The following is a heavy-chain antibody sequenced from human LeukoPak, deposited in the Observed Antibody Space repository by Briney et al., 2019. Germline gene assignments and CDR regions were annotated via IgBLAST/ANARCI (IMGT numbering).Heavy chain of an antibody. CDR3: AKLGCSSTSCLYGMDV. Sequence: GGSLRLSCAASGFTFSSYAMSWVRQAPGKGLEWVSAISGSGGSTYYADSLKGRFTISRDNSKNTLYLQMNSLRAEDAAVYYCAKLGCSSTSCLYGMDVWGQGTTVTVSS. D-gene: IGHD2-2*01. CDR1: GFTFSSYA. V-gene: IGHV3-23*01. CDR2: ISGSGGST. J-gene: IGHJ6*02.